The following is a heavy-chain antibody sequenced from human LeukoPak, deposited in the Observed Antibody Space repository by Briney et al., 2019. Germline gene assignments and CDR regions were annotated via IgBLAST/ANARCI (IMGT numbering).Heavy chain of an antibody. J-gene: IGHJ4*02. CDR1: GGTFSSYA. D-gene: IGHD2-2*01. CDR2: ISAYNGNT. CDR3: ARDFYCSSTSCSH. V-gene: IGHV1-2*02. Sequence: ASVKVSCKASGGTFSSYAIGWVRQAPGQGLEWMGWISAYNGNTNYAQKFQGRVTMTRDTSISTAYMELSRLRSDDTAVYYCARDFYCSSTSCSHWGQGTLVTVSS.